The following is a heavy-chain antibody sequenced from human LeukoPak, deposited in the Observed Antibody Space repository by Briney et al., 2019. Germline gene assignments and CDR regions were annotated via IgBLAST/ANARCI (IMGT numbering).Heavy chain of an antibody. J-gene: IGHJ4*02. CDR3: ARDDSSYDSSGYYSVFDY. CDR1: GGTFSSYA. V-gene: IGHV1-69*13. Sequence: SVKVSCKASGGTFSSYAISWVRQAPGLGLEWMGGIIPIFGTANYAQKFQGRVTITADESTSTAYMELSSLRSEDTAVYYCARDDSSYDSSGYYSVFDYWGQGTLVTVSS. D-gene: IGHD3-22*01. CDR2: IIPIFGTA.